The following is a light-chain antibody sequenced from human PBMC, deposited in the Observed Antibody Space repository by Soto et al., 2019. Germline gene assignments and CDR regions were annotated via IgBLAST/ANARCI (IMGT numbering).Light chain of an antibody. CDR1: QDIRSS. Sequence: EIVMTQSPATLSVSPGERVTLSCRASQDIRSSLAWYQQKPGQAPRLLIYGASIRATGVPATFSGSGSGTEFTLSISSLQSEHLGVYYCQQESSWPLTFGGGTKVDIK. CDR3: QQESSWPLT. V-gene: IGKV3-15*01. CDR2: GAS. J-gene: IGKJ4*01.